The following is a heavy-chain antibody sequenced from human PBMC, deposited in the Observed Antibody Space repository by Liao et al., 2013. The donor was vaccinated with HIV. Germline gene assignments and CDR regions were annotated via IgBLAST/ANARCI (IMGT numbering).Heavy chain of an antibody. Sequence: QVQLQESGPGLVKPSQTLSLTCTVSGGSISSGDFYWTWIRQPPGQALEWIGYIHFSGTTYYNPSLKSRLTISVHTSKNQFSLRLNSVTAADTAVYYCARVVSAYDFWALSFDIWGQGTMVTVSS. CDR1: GGSISSGDFY. J-gene: IGHJ3*02. CDR2: IHFSGTT. V-gene: IGHV4-30-4*01. CDR3: ARVVSAYDFWALSFDI. D-gene: IGHD3-3*01.